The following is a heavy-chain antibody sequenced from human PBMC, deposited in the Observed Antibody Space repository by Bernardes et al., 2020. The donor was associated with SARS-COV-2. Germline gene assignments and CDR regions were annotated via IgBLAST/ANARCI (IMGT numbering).Heavy chain of an antibody. V-gene: IGHV3-7*03. CDR2: INENGSEE. CDR1: GFTFTAYW. D-gene: IGHD7-27*01. CDR3: ATNWAMHS. J-gene: IGHJ4*02. Sequence: GGSLRLSCAASGFTFTAYWINWVRQAPGKGLEWVANINENGSEEYYVDSVKGRFTISRDNAKNSCYLQMNSLRAEDTAVYYCATNWAMHSWGQGILVTVSS.